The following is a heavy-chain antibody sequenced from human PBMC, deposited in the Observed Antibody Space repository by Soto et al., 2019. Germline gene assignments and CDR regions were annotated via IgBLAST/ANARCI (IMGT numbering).Heavy chain of an antibody. CDR3: ASLRRWHPFDL. J-gene: IGHJ4*02. V-gene: IGHV3-74*03. Sequence: EVLLVESGGGLVQPGGSLRLSCAASGCTFSNYWMHWVRRAPGQGLVWVARVNSEGSDSMYADSVKGRFTISRDNAKNTLYLQMNGLRAEDTAVYYCASLRRWHPFDLWGQGTLVTVSS. CDR1: GCTFSNYW. D-gene: IGHD2-15*01. CDR2: VNSEGSDS.